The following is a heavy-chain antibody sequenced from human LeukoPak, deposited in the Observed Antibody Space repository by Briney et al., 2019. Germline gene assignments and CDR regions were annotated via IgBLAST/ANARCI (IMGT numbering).Heavy chain of an antibody. Sequence: GRSLRLSCAASGFTFSSYGMHWVRQAPGKGLEWVAVISYDGSNKYYADSVKGRFTISRDNSKNTLYLQMSSLRAEDTALYYCAKDQDYDPRYYFDYWGQGTLVTVSS. D-gene: IGHD4-17*01. J-gene: IGHJ4*02. CDR2: ISYDGSNK. CDR1: GFTFSSYG. CDR3: AKDQDYDPRYYFDY. V-gene: IGHV3-30*18.